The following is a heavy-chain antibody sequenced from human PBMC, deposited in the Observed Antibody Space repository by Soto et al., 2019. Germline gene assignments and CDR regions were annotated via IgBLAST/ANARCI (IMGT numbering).Heavy chain of an antibody. V-gene: IGHV4-31*03. CDR3: ARASSSSSAADY. CDR1: GESISSGGYY. J-gene: IGHJ4*02. CDR2: IYDSESA. D-gene: IGHD6-6*01. Sequence: QVQLQESGPGLVKASQTLSLICSVSGESISSGGYYWSWIRHHPGKGLEWIGYIYDSESAYYNPSRKSRVPXXMXPSKNHFAMKLSSVTAADTAVYYCARASSSSSAADYWGPGTLITVSS.